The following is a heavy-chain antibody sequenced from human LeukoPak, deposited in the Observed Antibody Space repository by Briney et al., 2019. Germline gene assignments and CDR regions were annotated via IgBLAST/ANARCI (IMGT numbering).Heavy chain of an antibody. CDR3: ARGTDDMVRTSLDP. Sequence: SQTLSLTCAVSGGSISSGGYSWSWIRQPPGKGLEWIGYIYHSGSTYYNPSLKSRVTISVDRSKNQFSLKLSSVTAADTAVYYCARGTDDMVRTSLDPWGQGTLVTVSS. CDR2: IYHSGST. D-gene: IGHD3-10*01. J-gene: IGHJ5*02. CDR1: GGSISSGGYS. V-gene: IGHV4-30-2*01.